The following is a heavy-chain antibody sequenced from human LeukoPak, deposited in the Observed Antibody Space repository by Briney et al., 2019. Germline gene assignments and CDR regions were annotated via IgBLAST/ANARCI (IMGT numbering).Heavy chain of an antibody. J-gene: IGHJ4*02. V-gene: IGHV4-4*02. Sequence: KPSGTLSLTCAVSGDSISSTNWWSWVRQPPGKGLEWIGEIYHGGSTNYNPSLKSRVTMPVNKSKNQFSLNLSSVTAADTAIYYCARRLLWFPDYWGQGILVTVSS. CDR3: ARRLLWFPDY. CDR1: GDSISSTNW. D-gene: IGHD3-10*01. CDR2: IYHGGST.